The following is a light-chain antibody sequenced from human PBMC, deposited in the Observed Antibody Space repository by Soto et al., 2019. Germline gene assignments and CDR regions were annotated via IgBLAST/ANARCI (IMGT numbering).Light chain of an antibody. CDR1: QSVTSY. V-gene: IGKV3-11*01. Sequence: DIALTQSPATLSLSPGERATLSCRASQSVTSYLAWYQQKPGQAPRLLIYDASNRATGIPARFSGSVSGTDFILTISSLEPEDFAVYYGQQRSNWPPITFGQGTRLEIK. CDR2: DAS. J-gene: IGKJ5*01. CDR3: QQRSNWPPIT.